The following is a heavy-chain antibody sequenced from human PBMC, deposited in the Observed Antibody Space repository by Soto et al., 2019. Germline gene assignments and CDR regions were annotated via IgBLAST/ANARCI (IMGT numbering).Heavy chain of an antibody. CDR1: GFTFSGSA. Sequence: GGSLRLSCAASGFTFSGSAMHWVRQASGKGLEWVGRIRSKANSYATAYAASVKGRFTISRDDSKNTAYLQMNSLKTEDTAVYYCTRKGYQQLATYNWFDPWGQGTLVTVSS. CDR3: TRKGYQQLATYNWFDP. D-gene: IGHD6-13*01. CDR2: IRSKANSYAT. J-gene: IGHJ5*02. V-gene: IGHV3-73*01.